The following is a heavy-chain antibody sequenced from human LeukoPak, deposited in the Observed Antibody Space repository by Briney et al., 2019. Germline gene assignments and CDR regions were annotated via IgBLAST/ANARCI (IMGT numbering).Heavy chain of an antibody. Sequence: SETLSLTCTVSGGSISSGDYYWSWIRQPPGKGLEWIGYIYYSGSTYYNSSLKSRVTISVDTSKNQFYLKLSSVTAADTAVYYCARGRSKPDYYDSSGPIDYWGQGTLVTVSS. D-gene: IGHD3-22*01. V-gene: IGHV4-30-4*01. J-gene: IGHJ4*02. CDR3: ARGRSKPDYYDSSGPIDY. CDR1: GGSISSGDYY. CDR2: IYYSGST.